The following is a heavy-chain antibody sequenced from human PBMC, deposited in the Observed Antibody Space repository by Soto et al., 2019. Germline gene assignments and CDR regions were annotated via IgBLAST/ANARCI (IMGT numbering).Heavy chain of an antibody. CDR1: GGTFSSYA. Sequence: QVQLVQSGAEGKTPGSSVKVSCKSSGGTFSSYAISWVRQAPGQELEWMGGLIPIFVTANYAQKFQSRVTITADESTSTAYMELSSLRSEDTAVYYWARDPGYSYGYSCDYWGQGTLVSVAS. J-gene: IGHJ4*02. CDR3: ARDPGYSYGYSCDY. CDR2: LIPIFVTA. V-gene: IGHV1-69*01. D-gene: IGHD5-18*01.